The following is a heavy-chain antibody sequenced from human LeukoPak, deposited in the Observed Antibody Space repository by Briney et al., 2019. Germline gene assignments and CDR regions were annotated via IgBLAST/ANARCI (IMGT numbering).Heavy chain of an antibody. CDR3: ARVFGAGYSDY. V-gene: IGHV3-7*01. CDR1: EFTFSSYW. D-gene: IGHD4/OR15-4a*01. Sequence: GGSLRLSCAASEFTFSSYWMSWVRQAPGKGLEWVASIKQDGSEKYYVDSVKGRVTISRDDAKNSLYLQMNSLRAEDTAVYYCARVFGAGYSDYWGQGTLVTVSS. J-gene: IGHJ4*02. CDR2: IKQDGSEK.